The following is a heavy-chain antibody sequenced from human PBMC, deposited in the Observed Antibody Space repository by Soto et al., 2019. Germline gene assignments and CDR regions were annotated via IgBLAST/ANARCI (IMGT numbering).Heavy chain of an antibody. V-gene: IGHV3-23*01. CDR3: ATTQGPNYYDSSGFDY. Sequence: GGSLRLSCAASGFTFSSYAMSWVRQAPGKGLEWVSAISGSGGSTYYADSVKGRFTISRENSKNTLYLQMNSLRAEDTAVYYCATTQGPNYYDSSGFDYWGQGTLVTVSS. D-gene: IGHD3-22*01. CDR1: GFTFSSYA. CDR2: ISGSGGST. J-gene: IGHJ4*02.